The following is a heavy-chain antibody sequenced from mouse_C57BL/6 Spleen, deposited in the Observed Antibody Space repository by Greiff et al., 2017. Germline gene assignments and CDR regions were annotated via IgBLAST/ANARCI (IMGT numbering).Heavy chain of an antibody. V-gene: IGHV1-52*01. CDR3: ARGGGSSAWFAY. CDR2: IDPSDSET. D-gene: IGHD1-1*02. Sequence: QVHVKQPGAELVRPGSSVKLSCKASGYTFTSYWMHWVKQRPIQGLEWIGNIDPSDSETHYNQKFKDKATLTVDKSSSTAYMQLSSLTSEDSAVYYCARGGGSSAWFAYWGQGTLVTVSA. J-gene: IGHJ3*01. CDR1: GYTFTSYW.